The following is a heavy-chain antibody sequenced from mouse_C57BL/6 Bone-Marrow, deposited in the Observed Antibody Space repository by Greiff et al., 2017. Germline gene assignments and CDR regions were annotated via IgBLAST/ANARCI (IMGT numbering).Heavy chain of an antibody. CDR2: ILPGSGST. CDR1: GYTFTGYW. Sequence: QVQLKQSGAELMKPGASVKLSCKATGYTFTGYWIEWVKQRPGHGLEWIGEILPGSGSTNYNEQFKGKATFTADTSSNTAYMQLSSLTTEDSAIYYCARRPTGLLPRSYYLDYWGQGTTLTVSS. V-gene: IGHV1-9*01. CDR3: ARRPTGLLPRSYYLDY. D-gene: IGHD1-1*01. J-gene: IGHJ2*01.